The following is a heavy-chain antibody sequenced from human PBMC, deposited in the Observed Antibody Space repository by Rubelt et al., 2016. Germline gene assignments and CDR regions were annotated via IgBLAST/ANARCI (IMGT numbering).Heavy chain of an antibody. Sequence: QVQLVQSGAEVKKPGASVKVSCKASGYTFTSYYMHWVRQAPGQGLEWMGIINPSAGSTSYARKFQGRVTMTRDTSTSTVDMELSSLRSEDTAVYYCARSPRYDFEDNWFDPWGQGTLVTVSS. CDR1: GYTFTSYY. CDR3: ARSPRYDFEDNWFDP. J-gene: IGHJ5*02. D-gene: IGHD3-3*01. V-gene: IGHV1-46*01. CDR2: INPSAGST.